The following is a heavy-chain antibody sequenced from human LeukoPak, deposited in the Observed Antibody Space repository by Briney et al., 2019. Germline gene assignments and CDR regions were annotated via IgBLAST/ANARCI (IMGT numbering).Heavy chain of an antibody. CDR2: INPNSGGT. CDR3: ARVFAAWGWFDP. Sequence: ASVKVSCKASGYTFTGYYMHWVRQAPGQGLEWMGWINPNSGGTNYAQKFQGRVTMTRDTSISTAYMELSRLRSDDTAVYYCARVFAAWGWFDPWGQGTLVTVSS. V-gene: IGHV1-2*02. CDR1: GYTFTGYY. D-gene: IGHD7-27*01. J-gene: IGHJ5*02.